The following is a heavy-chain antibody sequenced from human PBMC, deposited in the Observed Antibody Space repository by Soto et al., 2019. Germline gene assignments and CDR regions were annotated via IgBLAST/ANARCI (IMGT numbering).Heavy chain of an antibody. CDR3: TEEGDACYI. J-gene: IGHJ3*02. V-gene: IGHV3-21*01. CDR2: IRSSSSYI. Sequence: EVQLVESGGGLVNPGGSLRLSCTASGFTFSSYTMHWVRQAPGKGLEWVSSIRSSSSYIYYADSLQGRFTISRGNAKHSLYLQMSSLRAEDTAVNYCTEEGDACYIWGQATMVTVSS. CDR1: GFTFSSYT.